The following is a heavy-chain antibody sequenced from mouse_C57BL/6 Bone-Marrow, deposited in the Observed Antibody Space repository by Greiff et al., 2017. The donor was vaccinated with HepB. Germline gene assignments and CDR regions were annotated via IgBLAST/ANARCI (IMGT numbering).Heavy chain of an antibody. Sequence: QVQLQQPGAELVMPGASVKLSCKASGYTFTSYWMHWVKQRPGQGLEWIGEIDPSDSYTNYNQKFKGKSTLTVDKSSSTAYMQSSSLTSEDSAVYYCARSYGSSFFDYWGQGTTLTVSS. V-gene: IGHV1-69*01. CDR2: IDPSDSYT. CDR3: ARSYGSSFFDY. D-gene: IGHD1-1*01. J-gene: IGHJ2*01. CDR1: GYTFTSYW.